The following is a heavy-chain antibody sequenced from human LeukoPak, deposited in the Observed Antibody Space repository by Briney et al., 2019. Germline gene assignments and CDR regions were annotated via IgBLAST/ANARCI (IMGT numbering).Heavy chain of an antibody. J-gene: IGHJ4*02. V-gene: IGHV3-74*01. CDR1: GFTFSSYW. CDR3: ARDLSSGPSTDY. Sequence: PGGSLRLPCAASGFTFSSYWMHWVRQAPGKGLVWVSLIHTDGSSTSYADSVQGRFTISRDNAKNTLYLQMNSLRAEDTAVYYCARDLSSGPSTDYWGQGTLVTVSS. CDR2: IHTDGSST. D-gene: IGHD3-22*01.